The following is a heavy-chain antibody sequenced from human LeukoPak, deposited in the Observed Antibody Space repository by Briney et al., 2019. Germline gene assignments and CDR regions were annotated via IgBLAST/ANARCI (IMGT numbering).Heavy chain of an antibody. CDR3: SREVGYSSSWYGWFDP. CDR1: GYTFTGQY. V-gene: IGHV1-2*06. D-gene: IGHD6-13*01. Sequence: ASVKVSCKASGYTFTGQYMHWVRQAPGQGLEWMGRINPNTGAADYAQKFQGRVTLTRDPSISTAYMEVHRLLSNDTAVYFCSREVGYSSSWYGWFDPWGQGTLVPVSS. J-gene: IGHJ5*02. CDR2: INPNTGAA.